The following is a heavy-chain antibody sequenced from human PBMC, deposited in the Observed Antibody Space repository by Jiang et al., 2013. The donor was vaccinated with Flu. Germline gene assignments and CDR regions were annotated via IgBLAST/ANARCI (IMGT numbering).Heavy chain of an antibody. CDR3: ARLIYGGNPREYFQH. D-gene: IGHD4-23*01. Sequence: CKGSGYSFTSYWIGWVRQMPGKGLEWMGIIYPGDSDTRYSPSFQGQVTISADKSISTAYLQWSSLKASDTAMYYCARLIYGGNPREYFQHWGQGTLVTVSS. V-gene: IGHV5-51*01. J-gene: IGHJ1*01. CDR2: IYPGDSDT. CDR1: GYSFTSYW.